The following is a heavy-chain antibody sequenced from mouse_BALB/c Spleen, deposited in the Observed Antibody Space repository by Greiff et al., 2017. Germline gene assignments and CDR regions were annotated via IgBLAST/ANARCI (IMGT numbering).Heavy chain of an antibody. D-gene: IGHD2-1*01. CDR2: ISSGSSTI. V-gene: IGHV5-17*02. Sequence: EVKLMESGGGLVQPGGSRKLSCAASGFTFSSFGMHWVRQAPEKGLEWVAYISSGSSTIYYADTVKGRFTISRDNPKNTLFLQMTSLRSEDTAMYYCAREGIYYGRAMDYWGQGTSVTVSS. J-gene: IGHJ4*01. CDR1: GFTFSSFG. CDR3: AREGIYYGRAMDY.